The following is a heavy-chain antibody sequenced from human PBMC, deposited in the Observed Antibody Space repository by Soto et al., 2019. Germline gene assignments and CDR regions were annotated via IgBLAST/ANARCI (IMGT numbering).Heavy chain of an antibody. Sequence: SETLSLTCAVYGGSFSGYYWSWIRQPPGKGLEWIGEINHSGSTNYNPSLKSRVTISVDTSKNQFSLKLSSVTAADTAVYYCARGGEPTDYYYYGMDVWGQGTTVTVPS. V-gene: IGHV4-34*01. D-gene: IGHD3-10*01. J-gene: IGHJ6*02. CDR1: GGSFSGYY. CDR3: ARGGEPTDYYYYGMDV. CDR2: INHSGST.